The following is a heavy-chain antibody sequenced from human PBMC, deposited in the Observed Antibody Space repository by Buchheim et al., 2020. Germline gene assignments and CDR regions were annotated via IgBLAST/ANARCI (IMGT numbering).Heavy chain of an antibody. V-gene: IGHV3-7*01. J-gene: IGHJ4*02. D-gene: IGHD3-16*01. CDR1: GFTFSSYW. CDR2: LKEDGSQT. Sequence: EVQLVESGGGLVQPGGSLRLSCAGSGFTFSSYWMSWVRQTLGKGLEWVAKLKEDGSQTYYVDSVKGRFTISRDNAKNSLYLQMNSLTAEDTAVYYCARGGHTYAYWGQGTL. CDR3: ARGGHTYAY.